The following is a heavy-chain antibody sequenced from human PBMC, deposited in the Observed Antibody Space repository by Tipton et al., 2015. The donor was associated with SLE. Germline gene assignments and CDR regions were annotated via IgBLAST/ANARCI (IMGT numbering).Heavy chain of an antibody. CDR3: ARDSSVARSFDY. CDR2: VFYSGST. V-gene: IGHV4-39*06. CDR1: GGSIRTSAFY. D-gene: IGHD2-15*01. J-gene: IGHJ4*02. Sequence: TLSLTCTVSGGSIRTSAFYWGWVRQSPGKGLEWIASVFYSGSTYYNPSLQSRVTISVDTSKNQFTLKLSSVTAADTAVYYCARDSSVARSFDYWGQGTLVTVSS.